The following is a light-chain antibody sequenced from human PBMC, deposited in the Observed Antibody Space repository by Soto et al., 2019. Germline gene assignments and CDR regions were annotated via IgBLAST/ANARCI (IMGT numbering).Light chain of an antibody. CDR3: QYYNDYCWT. CDR1: QSISSW. J-gene: IGKJ1*01. V-gene: IGKV1-5*03. Sequence: DIQLTQSPSTLSASVGDRVTITCPASQSISSWLAWYQQKPGKAPNLLIYKTSNLESGVPSRFSGSGSGTEFTLTISSLQPDDFATYYCQYYNDYCWTFGQGTKVEIK. CDR2: KTS.